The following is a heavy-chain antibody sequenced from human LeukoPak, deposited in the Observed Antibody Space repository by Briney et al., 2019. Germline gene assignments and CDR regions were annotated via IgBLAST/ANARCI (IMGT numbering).Heavy chain of an antibody. J-gene: IGHJ4*02. CDR3: AKEDYYGSGSYPHY. V-gene: IGHV1-18*01. Sequence: ASVKVSCKASGYTFTNYGITWVRQAPGQGLEWMGWISAYNGNTNYAQKLQGGVSMTTDTSTSTAYMELRSLRSDDTAVYYCAKEDYYGSGSYPHYWGQGTLVTVSS. D-gene: IGHD3-10*01. CDR1: GYTFTNYG. CDR2: ISAYNGNT.